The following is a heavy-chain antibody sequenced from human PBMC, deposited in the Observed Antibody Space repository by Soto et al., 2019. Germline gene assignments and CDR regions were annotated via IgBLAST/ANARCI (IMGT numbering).Heavy chain of an antibody. J-gene: IGHJ4*02. CDR1: GYTFTSYY. CDR3: ARDYHDYGDYGGY. V-gene: IGHV1-46*01. D-gene: IGHD4-17*01. CDR2: INPSGGST. Sequence: GASVKVSCKASGYTFTSYYIHWVRQAPGQGLEWMGIINPSGGSTSYAQEFQGRVTMTRDTSTSTVYVELSSLRSEDTAVYYCARDYHDYGDYGGYWGQGTLVTVSS.